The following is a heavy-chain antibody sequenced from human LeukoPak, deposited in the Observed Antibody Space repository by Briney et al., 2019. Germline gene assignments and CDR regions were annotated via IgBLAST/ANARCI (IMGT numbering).Heavy chain of an antibody. J-gene: IGHJ4*02. CDR1: GYTFSNYG. CDR3: ARDGGYFDWPRPRPGEYYFDY. D-gene: IGHD3-9*01. Sequence: GASVKVSCKASGYTFSNYGVTWVRQAPGQGLEWMGWISVYTGYTNYAQNFQGRVTMTTDTSTNTAYMELRSLTSDDTAVYFCARDGGYFDWPRPRPGEYYFDYWGQGTLVTVTS. V-gene: IGHV1-18*01. CDR2: ISVYTGYT.